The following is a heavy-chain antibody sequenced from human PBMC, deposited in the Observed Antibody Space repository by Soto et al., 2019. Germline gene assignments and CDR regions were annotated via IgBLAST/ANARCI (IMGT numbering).Heavy chain of an antibody. V-gene: IGHV1-18*01. Sequence: ASVKVSCKASGYTFTCYGISWVRQAPGQGLEWMGWISAYNGNTNYAQKLQGRVTMTTDTSTSTAYMELRSLRSDDTAVYYCARLGRFLEWLPFDYWGQGTLVTAPQ. CDR2: ISAYNGNT. D-gene: IGHD3-3*01. CDR3: ARLGRFLEWLPFDY. J-gene: IGHJ4*02. CDR1: GYTFTCYG.